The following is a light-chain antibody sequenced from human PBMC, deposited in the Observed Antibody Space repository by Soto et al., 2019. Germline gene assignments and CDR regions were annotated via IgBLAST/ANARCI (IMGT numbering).Light chain of an antibody. V-gene: IGKV1-39*01. CDR1: QSISSY. J-gene: IGKJ1*01. CDR2: AAS. CDR3: QHSYSTPRP. Sequence: QMPKPPTALSASVGDRVTITCRASQSISSYLNWYQQKPGKAPKLLIYAASSLQSGVPSRFSGSGSGTDFTLTISSLQPEDFATYYCQHSYSTPRPFGQGTRAAIK.